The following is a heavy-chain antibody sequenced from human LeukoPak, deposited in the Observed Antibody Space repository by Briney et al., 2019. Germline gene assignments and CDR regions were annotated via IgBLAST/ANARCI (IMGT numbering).Heavy chain of an antibody. CDR2: ISAYSGNT. V-gene: IGHV1-18*01. Sequence: ASVKVSCKASGYTFTSYGISWVRQAPGQGLEWMGWISAYSGNTNYAQKLQGRVTMTTDTSTSTAYMELRSLRSDDTAVYYCARDYVWGSVSTSSFDYWGQGTLVTVSS. CDR1: GYTFTSYG. CDR3: ARDYVWGSVSTSSFDY. D-gene: IGHD3-16*01. J-gene: IGHJ4*02.